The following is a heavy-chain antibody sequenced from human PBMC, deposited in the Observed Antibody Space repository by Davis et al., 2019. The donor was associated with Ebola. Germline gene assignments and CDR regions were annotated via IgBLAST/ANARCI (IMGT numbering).Heavy chain of an antibody. V-gene: IGHV3-23*01. CDR3: AKGGSQVPAAWGYFDY. CDR2: ISGSGSTT. J-gene: IGHJ4*02. CDR1: GFIFSTYT. D-gene: IGHD2-2*01. Sequence: GESLKISCAASGFIFSTYTMSWVRQAPGKGLEWVSGISGSGSTTYHADSVKGRFTISRDNSRNTLYLQMNSLRAEDTAVYYCAKGGSQVPAAWGYFDYWGQGTLVSVSS.